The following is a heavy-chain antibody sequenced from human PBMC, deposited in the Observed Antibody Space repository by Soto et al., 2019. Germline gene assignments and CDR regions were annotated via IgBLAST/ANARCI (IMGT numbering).Heavy chain of an antibody. Sequence: GGSLRLSCAASGFTFSSYAMSWVRQAPGKGLEWVSAISGSGGSTYYADSVKGRFTISRDNSKNTLYLQMNSLRAEDTAVYYCAKDLYYDFWSGYSDAFDIWGQGTMVTVSS. V-gene: IGHV3-23*01. D-gene: IGHD3-3*01. CDR2: ISGSGGST. CDR1: GFTFSSYA. CDR3: AKDLYYDFWSGYSDAFDI. J-gene: IGHJ3*02.